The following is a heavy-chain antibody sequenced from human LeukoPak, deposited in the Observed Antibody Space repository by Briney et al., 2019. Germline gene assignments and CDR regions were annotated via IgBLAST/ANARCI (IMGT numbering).Heavy chain of an antibody. V-gene: IGHV1-18*01. CDR1: GYTFTNYD. J-gene: IGHJ4*02. CDR2: ISAYNGST. Sequence: ASVKVSCKTSGYTFTNYDIGWVRQAPGRGLEWMGWISAYNGSTNYAQKLQGRVTMTTDTSTSTAYMELRSLRSDDTAVYYCASDLWFGERGYFDYWGQGTLVTVSS. CDR3: ASDLWFGERGYFDY. D-gene: IGHD3-10*01.